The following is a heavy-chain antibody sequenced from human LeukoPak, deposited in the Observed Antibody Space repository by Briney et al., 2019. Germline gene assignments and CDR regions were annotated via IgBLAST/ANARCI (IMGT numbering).Heavy chain of an antibody. CDR2: INPSGGST. Sequence: ASVKVSCKASGYTFTSYYMHWVRQAPGQGLEWMGIINPSGGSTSYAQKFQGRVTMTRDTSTSTVYMELSSLRSEDTAVYYCARGLNPYYYGSGSYYNVPYWGQGTLVTVSS. D-gene: IGHD3-10*01. CDR3: ARGLNPYYYGSGSYYNVPY. V-gene: IGHV1-46*01. CDR1: GYTFTSYY. J-gene: IGHJ4*02.